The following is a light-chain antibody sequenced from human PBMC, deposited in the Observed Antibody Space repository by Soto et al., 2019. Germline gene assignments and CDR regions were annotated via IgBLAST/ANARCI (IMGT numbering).Light chain of an antibody. CDR3: ETWDSNTRV. J-gene: IGLJ3*02. CDR1: SGHSNYI. V-gene: IGLV4-60*02. CDR2: LEAXXXX. Sequence: QPVLTQSSSASASLGSSVKLTCTLSSGHSNYIIAWHQQQPGKAPRYLMKLEAXXXXXXXXXXXXXFSGSSSGADRYLTXXXXXXXXXXXYYCETWDSNTRVFGGGTKVTVL.